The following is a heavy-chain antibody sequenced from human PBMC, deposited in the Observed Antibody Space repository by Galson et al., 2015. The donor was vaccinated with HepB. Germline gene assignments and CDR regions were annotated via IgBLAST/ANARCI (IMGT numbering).Heavy chain of an antibody. CDR2: VSAYNGNT. CDR3: ARVKGVSLRHGTPYYYYYMDV. CDR1: GYTFTSYG. J-gene: IGHJ6*03. Sequence: SVKVSCKASGYTFTSYGISWVRQAPGQGLEWMGWVSAYNGNTNYAQKLQGRVTMTTDTSTSTAYMELRSLRSDDTAVYYCARVKGVSLRHGTPYYYYYMDVWGKGITVTVSS. D-gene: IGHD4-17*01. V-gene: IGHV1-18*01.